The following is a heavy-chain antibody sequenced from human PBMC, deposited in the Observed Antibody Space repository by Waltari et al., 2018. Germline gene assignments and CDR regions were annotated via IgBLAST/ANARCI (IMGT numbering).Heavy chain of an antibody. V-gene: IGHV3-21*01. CDR3: AGGYSSYYGMDV. J-gene: IGHJ6*02. CDR2: IRSTSSDI. CDR1: GFTFNTYT. D-gene: IGHD6-13*01. Sequence: EVQLVESGGGLVKPGGSLRLSCAASGFTFNTYTMNWVRQAPGKGLEWVSSIRSTSSDIYYEDSVKGRFTISRDNAKSSLYLQLNSLRAEDTAVYYCAGGYSSYYGMDVWGQGTTVTVSS.